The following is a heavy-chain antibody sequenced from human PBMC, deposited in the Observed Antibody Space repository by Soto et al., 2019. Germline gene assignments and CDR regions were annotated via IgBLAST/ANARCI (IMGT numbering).Heavy chain of an antibody. CDR3: ARDLYPYYYDSSGYYSNNWFDP. CDR1: GYTFTSYG. J-gene: IGHJ5*02. Sequence: ASVKVSCKASGYTFTSYGISWVRQAPGQGLEWMGWISAYNGNTNYAQKLQGRVTMTTDTSTSTAYMELRSLRSDDTAVYYCARDLYPYYYDSSGYYSNNWFDPWGQGTLVTVSS. V-gene: IGHV1-18*01. D-gene: IGHD3-22*01. CDR2: ISAYNGNT.